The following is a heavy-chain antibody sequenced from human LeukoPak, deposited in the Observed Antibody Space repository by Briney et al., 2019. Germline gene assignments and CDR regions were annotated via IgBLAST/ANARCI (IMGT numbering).Heavy chain of an antibody. J-gene: IGHJ5*02. CDR3: ARTQNGRGGSGSYYYNWFDP. CDR1: GGSISSYY. Sequence: PSETLSLTCTVSGGSISSYYWSWIRQPPGKGLEWIGYIYYSGSTNYNPSLKSRVTISVDTSKNQFSLKLSSVTAADTAVYYCARTQNGRGGSGSYYYNWFDPWGQGTLVTVSS. D-gene: IGHD3-10*01. CDR2: IYYSGST. V-gene: IGHV4-59*08.